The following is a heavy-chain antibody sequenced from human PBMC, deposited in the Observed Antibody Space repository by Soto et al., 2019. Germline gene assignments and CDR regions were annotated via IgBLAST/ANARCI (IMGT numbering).Heavy chain of an antibody. V-gene: IGHV3-7*01. J-gene: IGHJ5*02. D-gene: IGHD1-1*01. CDR1: GFTASNHL. CDR3: LGSGTASS. CDR2: IKPDGSAK. Sequence: PGVSLRLSCSASGFTASNHLMNWVRQAPGKGLEWVANIKPDGSAKYYADSVRGRFTISRDNAKNSVNLQMDSLRAEDTALYYCLGSGTASSWGQGTPVTVSS.